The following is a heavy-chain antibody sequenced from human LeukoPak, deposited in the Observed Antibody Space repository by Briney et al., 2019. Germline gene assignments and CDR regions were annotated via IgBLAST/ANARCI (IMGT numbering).Heavy chain of an antibody. V-gene: IGHV3-23*01. Sequence: QSGGSLSLPCAASGFTFSTYAMSWVRQAPGKGLEWVSSISGSGGSTNYADSVKGRFTISRDNSKNTLYLQMNSLRAEDTAVYYCAKRRGVELTYYYYMDVWGKGTTVTISS. J-gene: IGHJ6*03. CDR2: ISGSGGST. D-gene: IGHD1-7*01. CDR1: GFTFSTYA. CDR3: AKRRGVELTYYYYMDV.